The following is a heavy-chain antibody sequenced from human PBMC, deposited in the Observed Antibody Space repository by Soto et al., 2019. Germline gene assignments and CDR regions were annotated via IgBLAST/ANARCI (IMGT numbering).Heavy chain of an antibody. CDR3: ARGGNDYGDYSVWFDP. Sequence: QVQLVQSGAEVKKPGSSVKVSCKASGGTFSSYTISWVRQAPGQGLEWMGRIIPILGIANYAQKFQGRVTITADKSTGTAYRELSSLRSEDTAVYYCARGGNDYGDYSVWFDPWGQGTLVTVSS. CDR2: IIPILGIA. J-gene: IGHJ5*02. CDR1: GGTFSSYT. V-gene: IGHV1-69*02. D-gene: IGHD4-17*01.